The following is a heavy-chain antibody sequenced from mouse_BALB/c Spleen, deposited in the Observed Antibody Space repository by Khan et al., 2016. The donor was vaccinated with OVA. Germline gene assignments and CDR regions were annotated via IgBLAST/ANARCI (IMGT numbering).Heavy chain of an antibody. CDR1: GYTFTSYS. J-gene: IGHJ4*01. D-gene: IGHD1-1*01. CDR3: ARDFHYYGSRGALDY. CDR2: FNPSNAYT. Sequence: QVQLQQSGAELARPGASVKMSCKASGYTFTSYSMHWIKQRPGQGLEWIGNFNPSNAYTNYNQKFKDKATLTADKSSSTAYMQLSSLTSEDSAVYCGARDFHYYGSRGALDYWGQGTSVTVSS. V-gene: IGHV1-4*01.